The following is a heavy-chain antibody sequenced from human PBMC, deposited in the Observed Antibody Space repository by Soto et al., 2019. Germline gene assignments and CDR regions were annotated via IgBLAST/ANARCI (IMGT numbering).Heavy chain of an antibody. CDR1: GGSMGTYF. Sequence: QVQLQESGPGLVKPSATLSLTCVVPGGSMGTYFWYWFRQPPGKGLEWVGYIHSSGSTKYNPSLNGRVTISLATPKSLFSLKLTSVSAADRAVYYCAIGAGWRTDYWGQGTQVTVSS. V-gene: IGHV4-59*01. CDR2: IHSSGST. CDR3: AIGAGWRTDY. J-gene: IGHJ4*02. D-gene: IGHD2-15*01.